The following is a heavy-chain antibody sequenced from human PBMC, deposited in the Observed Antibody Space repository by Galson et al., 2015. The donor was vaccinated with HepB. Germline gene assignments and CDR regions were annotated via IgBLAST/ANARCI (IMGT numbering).Heavy chain of an antibody. CDR2: ISYDGSNK. CDR3: VTGAFDI. J-gene: IGHJ3*02. V-gene: IGHV3-30-3*01. Sequence: SLRLSCAASGFTFSSYAMHWVRQAPGKGLEWVAVISYDGSNKYYADSVKGRFTISRDNSKNTLYLQMNSPRAEDTAVYYCVTGAFDIWGQGTMVTVSS. CDR1: GFTFSSYA.